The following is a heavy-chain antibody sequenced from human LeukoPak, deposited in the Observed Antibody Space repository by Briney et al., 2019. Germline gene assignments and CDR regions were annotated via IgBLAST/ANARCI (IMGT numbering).Heavy chain of an antibody. D-gene: IGHD3-10*01. CDR3: ARGRISLLRGVVAALDY. V-gene: IGHV3-33*01. CDR1: GFTFSDYG. CDR2: IWFDGSNK. Sequence: GRSLRLSCSASGFTFSDYGMHWVRQAPGKGLEWVAVIWFDGSNKFYADSVKGRFTISRDGSKNTLFLQMDSLRAEDTAVYYCARGRISLLRGVVAALDYWGQGTLVTVSS. J-gene: IGHJ4*02.